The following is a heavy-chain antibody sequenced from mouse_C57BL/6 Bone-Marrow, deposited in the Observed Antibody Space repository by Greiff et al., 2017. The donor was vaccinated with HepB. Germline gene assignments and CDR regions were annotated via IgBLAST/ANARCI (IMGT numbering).Heavy chain of an antibody. CDR2: IYPGGGYT. D-gene: IGHD1-1*01. CDR1: GYTFTNYW. CDR3: ARCYYGSLYYFDY. J-gene: IGHJ2*01. V-gene: IGHV1-63*01. Sequence: VQLQQSGAELVRPGTSVKMSCKASGYTFTNYWIGWAKQRPGHGLEWIGDIYPGGGYTNYNEKFKGKATLTADKSSSTAYVQLSSLTSEDSAVYYCARCYYGSLYYFDYWGQGTTLTVSS.